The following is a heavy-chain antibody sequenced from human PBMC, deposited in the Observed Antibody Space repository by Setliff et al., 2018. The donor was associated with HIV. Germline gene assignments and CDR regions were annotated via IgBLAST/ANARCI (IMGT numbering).Heavy chain of an antibody. J-gene: IGHJ6*03. CDR2: FDPQDGET. Sequence: ASVKVSCKVYGYTLSELSIHWVRQAPGKGLEWMGYFDPQDGETVYAQKFQGRVTLTEDTSTGTAYMELSSLRSEDTAVYYCARGPRYNWNSYYYMDVWGKGTTVTVSS. D-gene: IGHD1-20*01. CDR3: ARGPRYNWNSYYYMDV. CDR1: GYTLSELS. V-gene: IGHV1-24*01.